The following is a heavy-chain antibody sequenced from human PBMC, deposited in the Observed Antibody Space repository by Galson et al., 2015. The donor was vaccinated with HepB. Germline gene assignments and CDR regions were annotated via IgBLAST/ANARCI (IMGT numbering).Heavy chain of an antibody. CDR3: ARGRGVIITFFDP. Sequence: SLRLSCAASGFTFSSYSMNWVRQAPGKGLEWVSSISSSSSYIYYADSVKGRSTISRDNAKNSLYLQMNSLRAEDTAVYYCARGRGVIITFFDPWAREPWSPSPQ. CDR2: ISSSSSYI. D-gene: IGHD3-10*01. V-gene: IGHV3-21*01. CDR1: GFTFSSYS. J-gene: IGHJ5*02.